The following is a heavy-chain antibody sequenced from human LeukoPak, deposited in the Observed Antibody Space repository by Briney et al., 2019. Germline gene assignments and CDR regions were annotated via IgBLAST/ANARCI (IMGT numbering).Heavy chain of an antibody. CDR1: GFTFSSYA. J-gene: IGHJ6*03. V-gene: IGHV3-30-3*01. Sequence: GGSLRLSCAASGFTFSSYAMHWVRQAPGKGLEWVAVISYDGSNKYYADSVKGRFTISRDNSKNTLYLQMNSLRAEDTAVCYCARDGGHYYYYYMDVWGKGTTVTVSS. CDR2: ISYDGSNK. CDR3: ARDGGHYYYYYMDV.